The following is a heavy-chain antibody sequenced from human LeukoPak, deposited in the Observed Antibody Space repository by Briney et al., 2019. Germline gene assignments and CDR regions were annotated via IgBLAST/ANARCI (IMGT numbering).Heavy chain of an antibody. CDR3: AVKGGYNDWDAPFDY. Sequence: GGSLRLSCAASGFTFSSYWMHWVRQAPGKGLVWVSRINGDGSSTNYADSVKGRFTISRDNAKKALYLQMKSLGVEDTAVYYCAVKGGYNDWDAPFDYWGQGTLVTVSS. CDR2: INGDGSST. CDR1: GFTFSSYW. V-gene: IGHV3-74*01. D-gene: IGHD5-12*01. J-gene: IGHJ4*02.